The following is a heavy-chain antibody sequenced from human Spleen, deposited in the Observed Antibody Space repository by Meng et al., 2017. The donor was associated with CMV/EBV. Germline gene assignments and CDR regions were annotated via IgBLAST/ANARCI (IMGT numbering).Heavy chain of an antibody. J-gene: IGHJ4*02. CDR2: ISFYGTNK. Sequence: GGSLRLSCAASGFTFTSYAMHWVRQAPGKGLEWVALISFYGTNKYYADSVKGRFTISRDNAKNSLYLQMNSLRAEDTAVYYCAREGSSLFDYWGQGTLVTVSS. CDR3: AREGSSLFDY. V-gene: IGHV3-30*04. CDR1: GFTFTSYA. D-gene: IGHD6-19*01.